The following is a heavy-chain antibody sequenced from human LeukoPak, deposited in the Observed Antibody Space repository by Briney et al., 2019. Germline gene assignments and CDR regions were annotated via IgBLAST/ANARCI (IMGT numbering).Heavy chain of an antibody. D-gene: IGHD3-3*01. CDR1: GGPIRSYY. V-gene: IGHV4-59*01. CDR3: ARNVDYDFWSGYYWFAP. J-gene: IGHJ5*02. Sequence: ETLSITCTVFGGPIRSYYWDWIRQPPGKGLGWIGYIYYSGSTNYNPSLKSRVTTSVDTSKSQVSLKLSSVTGADTAVYHCARNVDYDFWSGYYWFAPWGQGTLVTVSS. CDR2: IYYSGST.